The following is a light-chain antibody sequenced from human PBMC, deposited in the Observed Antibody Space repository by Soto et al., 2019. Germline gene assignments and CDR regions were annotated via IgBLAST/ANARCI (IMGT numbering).Light chain of an antibody. CDR2: EIN. Sequence: QSVLTQPSSASGSPGQSVTISCTGTSGDITDNKYVSWFQQHPGKAPKLLIYEINKRPSGVPHRFSGSKSGNTASLTVSGLQADDEADYYCNSYVGSNNYVFGTGTKVTVL. J-gene: IGLJ1*01. CDR1: SGDITDNKY. CDR3: NSYVGSNNYV. V-gene: IGLV2-8*01.